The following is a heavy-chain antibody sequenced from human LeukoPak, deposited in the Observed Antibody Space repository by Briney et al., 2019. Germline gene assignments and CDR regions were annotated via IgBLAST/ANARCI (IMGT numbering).Heavy chain of an antibody. CDR2: ITTSGNTV. Sequence: GGSLRLSCAASRFTFSDYDMSWIRQAPGKGLDWVSYITTSGNTVYYADSVKGRFTISRDNAKNSFFLQMNSLRAEDTAVYYCAKYLGYCSSTSCNYGMDVWGQGTTVTVSS. V-gene: IGHV3-11*01. J-gene: IGHJ6*02. CDR1: RFTFSDYD. D-gene: IGHD2-2*01. CDR3: AKYLGYCSSTSCNYGMDV.